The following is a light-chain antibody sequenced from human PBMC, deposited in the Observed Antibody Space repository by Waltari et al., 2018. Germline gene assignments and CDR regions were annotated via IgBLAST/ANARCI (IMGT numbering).Light chain of an antibody. CDR3: QQRTNRPRMYT. CDR2: DVS. Sequence: EIVLTQSPDTLSLSPGERATLSCRASQSLSSSLAWYQQRPGQAPRLLIYDVSNRASGIPARFSGSGSGTDFTLTISSLEPEDFAVYYCQQRTNRPRMYTFGQGTKLEI. V-gene: IGKV3-11*01. CDR1: QSLSSS. J-gene: IGKJ2*01.